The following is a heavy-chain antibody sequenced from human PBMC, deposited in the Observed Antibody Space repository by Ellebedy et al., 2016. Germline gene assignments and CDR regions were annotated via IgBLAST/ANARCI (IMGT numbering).Heavy chain of an antibody. V-gene: IGHV3-48*01. D-gene: IGHD6-19*01. CDR1: GFTFSSYS. J-gene: IGHJ3*02. CDR3: ARNLRGIAVAGIFDAFDI. CDR2: ISRSSSTI. Sequence: GESLKISCAASGFTFSSYSMNWVRQAPGKGLEWVSYISRSSSTIYYADFVKGRFTISRDNSKNTLYLQMNSLRAEDTAVYYCARNLRGIAVAGIFDAFDIWGQGTMVTVSS.